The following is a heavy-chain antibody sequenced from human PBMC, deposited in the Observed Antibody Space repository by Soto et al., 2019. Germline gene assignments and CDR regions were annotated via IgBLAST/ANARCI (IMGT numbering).Heavy chain of an antibody. J-gene: IGHJ4*02. CDR1: GFSLNYYG. V-gene: IGHV3-30*18. CDR3: AKGGGPAKTYIDY. CDR2: ISFDGGWE. Sequence: QVQLVESGGGVVQPGTSLRLSCAASGFSLNYYGMHWVRQAPGKGLEWVAVISFDGGWESYADSVKGRFAISRDNSKNTLSLQMNSLRVEDTALYYCAKGGGPAKTYIDYWGRGTLVTVSS. D-gene: IGHD6-25*01.